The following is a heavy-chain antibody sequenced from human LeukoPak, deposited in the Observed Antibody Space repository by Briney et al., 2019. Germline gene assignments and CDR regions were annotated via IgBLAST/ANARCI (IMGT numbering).Heavy chain of an antibody. CDR1: GFTFSSYH. CDR2: ISNSGDRT. D-gene: IGHD4-17*01. CDR3: AKDRGYGDPRFYGMDV. V-gene: IGHV3-23*01. J-gene: IGHJ6*02. Sequence: GGSLRLSCAASGFTFSSYHMTWVRLSPGKEVECVSSISNSGDRTYYRDSVKGRFTISRDNSKNTLYLQMNSLRAEDTAVYYCAKDRGYGDPRFYGMDVWGQGTTVTVSS.